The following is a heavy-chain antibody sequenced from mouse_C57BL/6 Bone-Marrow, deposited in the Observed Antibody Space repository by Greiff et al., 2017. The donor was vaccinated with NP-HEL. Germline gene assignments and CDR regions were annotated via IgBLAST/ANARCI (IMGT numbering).Heavy chain of an antibody. CDR3: AETVVADFDY. CDR2: IYPGDGDT. V-gene: IGHV1-82*01. Sequence: VQLQQSGPELVKPGASVKISCKASGYAFSSSWMNWVKQRPGQGLEWIGRIYPGDGDTNYNGKFKGKATLTADKSSSTAYMQLSSLTSEDSAVYFCAETVVADFDYWGKGTTLTVSS. D-gene: IGHD1-1*01. CDR1: GYAFSSSW. J-gene: IGHJ2*01.